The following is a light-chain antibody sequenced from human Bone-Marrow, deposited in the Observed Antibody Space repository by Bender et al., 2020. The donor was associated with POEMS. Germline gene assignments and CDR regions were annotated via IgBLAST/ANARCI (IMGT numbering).Light chain of an antibody. Sequence: QSALSQPASVSGSPGQSIIISCTGTSSDVGNSNSVSWYQQQPGTAPRLMIFDVTNRPSGVSPRFSGSKSGNTASLTISGLQAEDEGDYFCCSYTRTATLLFGGGTKLTVL. V-gene: IGLV2-14*03. CDR1: SSDVGNSNS. CDR3: CSYTRTATLL. CDR2: DVT. J-gene: IGLJ2*01.